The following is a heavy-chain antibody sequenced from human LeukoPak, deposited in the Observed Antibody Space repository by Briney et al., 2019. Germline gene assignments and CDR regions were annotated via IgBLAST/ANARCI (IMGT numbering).Heavy chain of an antibody. Sequence: GGSLRLSCAASGFTFSNYWMHWVRQAPGKGLVWVSRIKGDGSHTIYADSVKGRFTISRDNAKNTLYLQMKSLRDEDTAVYYCVRDWDHFDFDSWGQGTLVTVSS. D-gene: IGHD1-14*01. V-gene: IGHV3-74*01. CDR1: GFTFSNYW. CDR3: VRDWDHFDFDS. J-gene: IGHJ5*01. CDR2: IKGDGSHT.